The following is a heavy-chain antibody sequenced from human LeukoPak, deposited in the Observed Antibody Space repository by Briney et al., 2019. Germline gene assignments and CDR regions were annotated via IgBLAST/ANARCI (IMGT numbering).Heavy chain of an antibody. D-gene: IGHD1-1*01. Sequence: GGSLRLSCAASGFTFTSIAMTWVRQAPGKGLEWVSTIRGTGDATHYADSVKGRFIISRDKSKNMLYLQMNGLRAEDTAIYYCAKGQELDDGVFDSWGQGTLVTVSS. CDR2: IRGTGDAT. V-gene: IGHV3-23*01. J-gene: IGHJ4*02. CDR1: GFTFTSIA. CDR3: AKGQELDDGVFDS.